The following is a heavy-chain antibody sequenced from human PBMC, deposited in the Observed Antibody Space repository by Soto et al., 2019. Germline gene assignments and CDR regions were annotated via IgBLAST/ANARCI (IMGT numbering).Heavy chain of an antibody. V-gene: IGHV4-59*01. D-gene: IGHD3-22*01. CDR2: IYYSGST. Sequence: SETLSLTCTVSGGSISSYYWSWIRQPPGKGLEWIGYIYYSGSTNYNPSLKSRVTISVDTSKNQFSLKLSSVTAADTAVYYCAREMTQLYYYDSSGYNWFDPWGQGTPVTVSS. J-gene: IGHJ5*02. CDR1: GGSISSYY. CDR3: AREMTQLYYYDSSGYNWFDP.